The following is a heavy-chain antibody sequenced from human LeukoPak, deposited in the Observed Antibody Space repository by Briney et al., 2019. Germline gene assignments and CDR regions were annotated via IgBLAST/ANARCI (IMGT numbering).Heavy chain of an antibody. CDR2: IKQDGSEK. V-gene: IGHV3-7*01. D-gene: IGHD6-19*01. CDR3: ARAPWLAGNTDSFDI. J-gene: IGHJ3*02. Sequence: GGSLRLSCAASGFTFSSYWMSWVRQAPGKGLEWVANIKQDGSEKYYVDSVKGRFTISRDNAKNSLYLQMNSLRVEDTAVYYCARAPWLAGNTDSFDIWGQGTMVTVSS. CDR1: GFTFSSYW.